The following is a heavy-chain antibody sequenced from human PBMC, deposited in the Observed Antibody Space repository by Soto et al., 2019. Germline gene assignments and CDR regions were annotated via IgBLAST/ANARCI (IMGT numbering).Heavy chain of an antibody. CDR2: IDPSDSYT. J-gene: IGHJ4*02. D-gene: IGHD5-18*01. CDR1: GYSFTSYW. V-gene: IGHV5-10-1*01. CDR3: ARHSTERDTAMAGRTGDY. Sequence: PGESLKISCKGSGYSFTSYWISWVRQMPGKGLEWMGRIDPSDSYTNYSPSFQGHVTISADKSISTAYLQWSSLKASDTAMYYCARHSTERDTAMAGRTGDYWGQGTLVTVS.